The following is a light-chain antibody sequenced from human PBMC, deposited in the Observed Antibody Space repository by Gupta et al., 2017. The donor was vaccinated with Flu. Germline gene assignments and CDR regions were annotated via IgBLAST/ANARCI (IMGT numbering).Light chain of an antibody. CDR3: SSYTTSSTWV. Sequence: QSALTQPASASGSPGQSITISCIGTSSDGGAYKYVSWYQQPPGKAHKLINYDVNNRPSGISNRFSGSKSGNTAFLTISGLQAEDEADYYCSSYTTSSTWVFGGGTKVTVL. V-gene: IGLV2-14*03. CDR1: SSDGGAYKY. CDR2: DVN. J-gene: IGLJ3*02.